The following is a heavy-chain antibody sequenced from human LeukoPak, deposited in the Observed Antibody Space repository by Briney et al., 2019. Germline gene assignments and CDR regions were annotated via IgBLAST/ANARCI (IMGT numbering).Heavy chain of an antibody. D-gene: IGHD2-21*02. Sequence: SVKVSCKASGGTFSSYAISWVRQAPGQGLEWMGRIIPILGIANYAQKFQGRVTITADKSTSTAYMELSSLRSEDTAVYYCARDLCGGDCYSLDYWGQGTLVTVSS. J-gene: IGHJ4*02. CDR2: IIPILGIA. CDR3: ARDLCGGDCYSLDY. V-gene: IGHV1-69*04. CDR1: GGTFSSYA.